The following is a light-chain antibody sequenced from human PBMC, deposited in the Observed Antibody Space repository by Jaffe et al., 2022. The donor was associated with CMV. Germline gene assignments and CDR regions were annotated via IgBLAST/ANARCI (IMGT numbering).Light chain of an antibody. CDR3: QEYNTYSPYS. CDR1: QSVASW. V-gene: IGKV1-5*03. Sequence: DIQMTQSPSTLSASVGDKVSITCRASQSVASWLAWYQQKPGKAPKLLIHRASILETGVPSRFSGNGSGTEFSLTISSLEPDDFATYYCQEYNTYSPYSFGQGTKLEI. CDR2: RAS. J-gene: IGKJ2*03.